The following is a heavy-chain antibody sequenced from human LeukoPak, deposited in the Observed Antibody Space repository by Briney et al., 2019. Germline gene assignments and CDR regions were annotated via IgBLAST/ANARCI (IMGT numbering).Heavy chain of an antibody. CDR2: VSYDGSTE. Sequence: GRSLRLSCAASGFTFSTYAMHWVRQAPGKGLEWVAVVSYDGSTEYYEGSGKGRFAISRDNSMNTLYLQINSLRAEDTAVYSCAKAACGRTSCPPDHWGQGTPVTVSS. J-gene: IGHJ4*02. CDR3: AKAACGRTSCPPDH. V-gene: IGHV3-30*18. CDR1: GFTFSTYA. D-gene: IGHD2-2*01.